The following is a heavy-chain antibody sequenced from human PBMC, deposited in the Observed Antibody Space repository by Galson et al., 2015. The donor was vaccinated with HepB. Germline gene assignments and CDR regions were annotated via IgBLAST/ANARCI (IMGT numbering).Heavy chain of an antibody. V-gene: IGHV3-21*01. Sequence: SLRLSCAASGFTFSSYSMNWVRQAPGKGLEWVSSISSSSSYINYADSVKGRFTISRDNAKNSLYLQMNRLRAEDTAVYYCARDDYGGGGMDVWGQGTTVTVSS. CDR3: ARDDYGGGGMDV. CDR1: GFTFSSYS. CDR2: ISSSSSYI. J-gene: IGHJ6*02. D-gene: IGHD3-16*01.